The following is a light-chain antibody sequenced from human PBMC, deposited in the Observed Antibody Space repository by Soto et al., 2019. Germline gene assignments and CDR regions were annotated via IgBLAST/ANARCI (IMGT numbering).Light chain of an antibody. V-gene: IGLV7-46*01. CDR3: LLSYSGARV. Sequence: QAVVTQEPSLTVSPGGTVTLPCGSSTGAVTSGLYPYWFQQKPGQAPRALIYDTSNTHSWTPARFSGSLLGGKAALTLSGAQPEDEADYYCLLSYSGARVFGGGTKLTVL. CDR2: DTS. CDR1: TGAVTSGLY. J-gene: IGLJ2*01.